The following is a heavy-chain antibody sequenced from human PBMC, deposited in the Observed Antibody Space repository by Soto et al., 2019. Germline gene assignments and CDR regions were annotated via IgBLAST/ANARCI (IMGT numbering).Heavy chain of an antibody. V-gene: IGHV3-33*01. CDR1: GFTFSSYG. Sequence: QVQLVESRGGVVQPGRSLRLSCAASGFTFSSYGMHWVRQAPGKGLEWVAVIWYDGSNKYYADSVKGRFTISRDNSKNTLYLQMNSLRAEDTSVYYCARDVGKKGLDYWGQGTLVTVSS. CDR3: ARDVGKKGLDY. CDR2: IWYDGSNK. J-gene: IGHJ4*02. D-gene: IGHD7-27*01.